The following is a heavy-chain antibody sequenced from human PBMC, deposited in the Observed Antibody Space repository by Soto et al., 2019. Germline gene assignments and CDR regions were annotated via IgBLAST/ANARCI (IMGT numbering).Heavy chain of an antibody. CDR1: GGSISSGGYS. V-gene: IGHV4-30-2*01. Sequence: TLSLTCAVSGGSISSGGYSWSWIRQPPGKGLEWIGYIYHSGSTYYNPSLKSRVTISVDRSKNQFSLKLSSVTAADTAVYYCARASGHSSSWYFDYWGQGTLVTVSS. J-gene: IGHJ4*02. CDR2: IYHSGST. CDR3: ARASGHSSSWYFDY. D-gene: IGHD6-13*01.